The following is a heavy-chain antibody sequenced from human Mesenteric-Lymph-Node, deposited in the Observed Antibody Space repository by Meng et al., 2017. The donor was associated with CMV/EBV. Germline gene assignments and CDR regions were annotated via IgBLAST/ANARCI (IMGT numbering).Heavy chain of an antibody. V-gene: IGHV1-18*01. CDR1: GYTFTSYG. J-gene: IGHJ4*02. CDR2: ISAYNGNT. D-gene: IGHD6-13*01. Sequence: ASVKVSCKASGYTFTSYGISWVRQAPGQGLEWMGWISAYNGNTNYAQKLQGRVTITTDESTSTAYMELSSLRSEDTAVYYCARDSIAAAGTWDYWGQGTLVTVSS. CDR3: ARDSIAAAGTWDY.